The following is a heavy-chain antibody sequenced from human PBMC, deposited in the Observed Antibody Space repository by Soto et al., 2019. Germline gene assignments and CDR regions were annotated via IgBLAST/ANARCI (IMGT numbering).Heavy chain of an antibody. V-gene: IGHV3-49*03. CDR3: SRLPPEKYSAYDFPMDV. CDR1: GFTFCGYA. J-gene: IGHJ6*02. D-gene: IGHD5-12*01. CDR2: ITRRKYGATP. Sequence: PGESLRISCTASGFTFCGYAMSRFRQGPGKGLAGVGFITRRKYGATPRSAASVQGRFFISRDDSRGTAYLQMNNLKIDDTAVYYCSRLPPEKYSAYDFPMDVWGQGATVTVSS.